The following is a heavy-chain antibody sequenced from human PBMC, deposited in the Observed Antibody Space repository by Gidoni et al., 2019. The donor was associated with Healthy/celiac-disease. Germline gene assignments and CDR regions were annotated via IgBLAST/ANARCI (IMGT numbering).Heavy chain of an antibody. CDR1: GYTFTSYA. J-gene: IGHJ4*02. CDR2: INAGNGNT. V-gene: IGHV1-3*01. Sequence: QVQLVQSGAEVKKPGAAVKVSCKASGYTFTSYAMHWVRQAPGQRLEWMGWINAGNGNTKYSQKFQGRDTITRDTSASTAYMELSSLRSEDTAVYYCARARYSSSPLAGSWGQGTLVTVSS. CDR3: ARARYSSSPLAGS. D-gene: IGHD6-6*01.